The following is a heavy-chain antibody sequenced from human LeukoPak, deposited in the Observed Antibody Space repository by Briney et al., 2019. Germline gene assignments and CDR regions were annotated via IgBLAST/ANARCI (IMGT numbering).Heavy chain of an antibody. Sequence: GGSLRLSCAASGFTFSNYGMNWVRQAPGKGLEWVSTITASGGSTYYAEFVKGRFTISRDNSKNTMYVQMNSLRGDDTAVYYCAATAVTIRVGPDYWGQGTLVTVSS. CDR3: AATAVTIRVGPDY. D-gene: IGHD4-17*01. CDR1: GFTFSNYG. J-gene: IGHJ4*02. CDR2: ITASGGST. V-gene: IGHV3-23*01.